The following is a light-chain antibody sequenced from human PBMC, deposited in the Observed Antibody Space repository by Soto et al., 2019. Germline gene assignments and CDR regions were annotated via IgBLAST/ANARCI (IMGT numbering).Light chain of an antibody. CDR3: QQYNRHAT. CDR1: ENVRSW. Sequence: DIQMTQSPSTLSASIGDRVTITCRASENVRSWVAWYQQKPGKAPKLLINKASSLESGVPPRFSGSGSETEFTLTISSLQPDDFATYYCQQYNRHATFDQGTKVEIK. CDR2: KAS. J-gene: IGKJ1*01. V-gene: IGKV1-5*03.